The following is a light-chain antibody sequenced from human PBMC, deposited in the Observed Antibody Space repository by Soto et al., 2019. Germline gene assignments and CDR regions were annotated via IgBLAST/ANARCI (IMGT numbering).Light chain of an antibody. Sequence: EIVMTQSPATVPVSPGERVTVSCRTSQSVSIDLAWYQQKPGQAPRLLIYGASTRATDIPATFTGSGSGTEFTLTISRLQSEYIAVYYCQQYNKWPQTFGQGTKVDI. CDR2: GAS. CDR1: QSVSID. CDR3: QQYNKWPQT. V-gene: IGKV3-15*01. J-gene: IGKJ1*01.